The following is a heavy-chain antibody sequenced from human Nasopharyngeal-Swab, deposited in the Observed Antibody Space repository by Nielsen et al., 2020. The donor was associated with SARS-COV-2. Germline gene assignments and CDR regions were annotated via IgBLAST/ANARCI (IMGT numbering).Heavy chain of an antibody. D-gene: IGHD3-22*01. CDR3: TTELQITMLVVVLSNDAFDI. CDR2: FKSKTDGGTT. CDR1: GFTISNAW. V-gene: IGHV3-15*01. J-gene: IGHJ3*02. Sequence: GESPKISCAASGFTISNAWMSWVRQAPGNGLECVGRFKSKTDGGTTDYPAPVKGRFTIPRDDSKNTLYLQMNSLKTGDTAVYYFTTELQITMLVVVLSNDAFDIWGQGTMVTVSS.